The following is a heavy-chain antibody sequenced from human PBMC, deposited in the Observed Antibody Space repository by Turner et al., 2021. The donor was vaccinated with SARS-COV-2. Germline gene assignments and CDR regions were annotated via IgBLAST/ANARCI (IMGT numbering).Heavy chain of an antibody. D-gene: IGHD2-15*01. J-gene: IGHJ5*01. CDR3: AKGSELPSSWFDS. CDR1: GFTFSKFA. CDR2: ISISGDST. Sequence: DVQLLASGGGLVQPGGSLKVLCAAAGFTFSKFAISWVRQSPGKGLEWVSAISISGDSTYYADSVKGRFTISRDNSKNTLYLQMNSLRAEDTAVYYCAKGSELPSSWFDSWGQGTLVTVSS. V-gene: IGHV3-23*01.